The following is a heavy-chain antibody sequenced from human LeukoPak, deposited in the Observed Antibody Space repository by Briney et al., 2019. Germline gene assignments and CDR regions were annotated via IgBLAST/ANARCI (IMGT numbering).Heavy chain of an antibody. CDR1: GYTFTGYY. D-gene: IGHD3-10*01. Sequence: ASVKVSCKASGYTFTGYYMNWVRQAPGQGLEWMGWINPNSGATNYAQKFQGRVTMTRDTSINTTYMELSRLRSDDTAVYYCARDYGSGSYSSEFDYWGQGTLVTVSS. CDR2: INPNSGAT. V-gene: IGHV1-2*02. CDR3: ARDYGSGSYSSEFDY. J-gene: IGHJ4*02.